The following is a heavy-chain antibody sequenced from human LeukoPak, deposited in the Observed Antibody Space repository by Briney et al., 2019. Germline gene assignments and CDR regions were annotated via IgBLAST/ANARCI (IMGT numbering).Heavy chain of an antibody. Sequence: EPGGSLRLSCAASRFTFSSYNMNWVRQAPGKGLEWISHISASSGTIYYADSVKGRFTISRDNAKDSLYLQMNSLRAEDTAVYYCSRESRPAALDYWGQGTRVTVSS. CDR1: RFTFSSYN. J-gene: IGHJ4*02. V-gene: IGHV3-48*04. D-gene: IGHD2-2*01. CDR3: SRESRPAALDY. CDR2: ISASSGTI.